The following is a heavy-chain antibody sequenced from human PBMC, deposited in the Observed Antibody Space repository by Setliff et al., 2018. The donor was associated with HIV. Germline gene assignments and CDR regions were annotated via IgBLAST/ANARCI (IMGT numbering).Heavy chain of an antibody. CDR3: ARQGRPGDFDS. J-gene: IGHJ4*02. V-gene: IGHV4-39*01. D-gene: IGHD7-27*01. CDR1: GGSLSSSNYY. Sequence: PLETLSLTCTVSGGSLSSSNYYCGWIRQPPGKGLEWIGSIYYSGNTYYNPSLKSRVTISGDTSKKQFSLKLRAVTAADSAVYYCARQGRPGDFDSWGQGTLVTVSS. CDR2: IYYSGNT.